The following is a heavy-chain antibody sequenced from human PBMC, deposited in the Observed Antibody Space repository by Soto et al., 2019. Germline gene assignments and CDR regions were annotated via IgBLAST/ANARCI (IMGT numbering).Heavy chain of an antibody. CDR2: IYYSGST. Sequence: SETLSLTCTVSGGSISSYYWSWIRQPPGKGLEWIGYIYYSGSTNYNPSLKSRVTISVDTSKNQFSLKLSSVTAADTAVYYCARAKDTAMVHSYYFDYWGQGTLVTVSS. CDR1: GGSISSYY. CDR3: ARAKDTAMVHSYYFDY. J-gene: IGHJ4*02. V-gene: IGHV4-59*01. D-gene: IGHD5-18*01.